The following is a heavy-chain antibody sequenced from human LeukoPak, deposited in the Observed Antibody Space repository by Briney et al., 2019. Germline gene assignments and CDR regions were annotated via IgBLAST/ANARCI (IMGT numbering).Heavy chain of an antibody. D-gene: IGHD1-26*01. Sequence: GGSLRLSCAASGFTFSSYSMNWVRQAPGKGLEWVSYISSGSSTIYYADSVKGRFTISRDNAKTSLYLQMNSLRAEDTAVYYCARGSGSYVYWGQGTLVTVSS. CDR1: GFTFSSYS. J-gene: IGHJ4*02. V-gene: IGHV3-48*04. CDR3: ARGSGSYVY. CDR2: ISSGSSTI.